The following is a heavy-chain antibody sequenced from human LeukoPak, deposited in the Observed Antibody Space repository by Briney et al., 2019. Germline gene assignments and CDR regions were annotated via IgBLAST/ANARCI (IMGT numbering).Heavy chain of an antibody. Sequence: ASVKVSCKASGYTFTSYGISWVRQAPGQGLEWMGWISAYNGNTNYAQKLQGRVTMTTDTSTSTAYMELRSLRSDDTAVCYCARAGSSGWYEAYYYYGMDVWGKGTTVTVSS. D-gene: IGHD6-19*01. CDR3: ARAGSSGWYEAYYYYGMDV. J-gene: IGHJ6*04. CDR1: GYTFTSYG. V-gene: IGHV1-18*04. CDR2: ISAYNGNT.